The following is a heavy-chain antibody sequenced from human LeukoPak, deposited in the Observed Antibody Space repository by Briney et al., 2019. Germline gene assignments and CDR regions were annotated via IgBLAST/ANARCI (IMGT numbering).Heavy chain of an antibody. D-gene: IGHD3-9*01. CDR3: ARDTKLHYDILTGYYNRDYFDY. J-gene: IGHJ4*02. V-gene: IGHV3-53*01. CDR1: GFTVSSNY. Sequence: PGGTLRLSCAASGFTVSSNYMSWVRQAPGKGLEWVSVIYSGGSTYYADSVKGRFTISRDNAKNSLYLQMNSLRAEDTAVYYCARDTKLHYDILTGYYNRDYFDYWGQGTLVTVSS. CDR2: IYSGGST.